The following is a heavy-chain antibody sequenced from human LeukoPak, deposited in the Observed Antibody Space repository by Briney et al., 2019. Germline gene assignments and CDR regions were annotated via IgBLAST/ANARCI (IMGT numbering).Heavy chain of an antibody. CDR3: ARVTEYSTAGMRC. V-gene: IGHV3-74*01. CDR1: GFTFSSYW. Sequence: GGSLRLSCAASGFTFSSYWMHWVRQAPGKGLVWVSRISSDGSTTTYADSVKGRFTISRDNAKSTLYLQMNSLRAEDTALYYCARVTEYSTAGMRCWGQGTLVTVSS. J-gene: IGHJ4*02. D-gene: IGHD6-13*01. CDR2: ISSDGSTT.